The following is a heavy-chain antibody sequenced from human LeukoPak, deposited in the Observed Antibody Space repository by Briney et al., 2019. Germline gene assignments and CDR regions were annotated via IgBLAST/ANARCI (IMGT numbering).Heavy chain of an antibody. Sequence: PSETLSLTCTVSGGSVRSYYWSWIRQPAGKGLEWIGRIYTTGSTNYNPSLKSRVIMSLDTSKNQFSLKLTSVTAADTAVYYCARWGDYYGSSGTGDYWGQGTLVTVSS. V-gene: IGHV4-4*07. CDR1: GGSVRSYY. CDR3: ARWGDYYGSSGTGDY. CDR2: IYTTGST. D-gene: IGHD3-22*01. J-gene: IGHJ4*02.